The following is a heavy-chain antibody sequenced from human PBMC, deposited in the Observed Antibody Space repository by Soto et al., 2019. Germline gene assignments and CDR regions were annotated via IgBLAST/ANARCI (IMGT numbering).Heavy chain of an antibody. J-gene: IGHJ4*02. Sequence: EVQLVESGGGLVQPGGSLRLSCAGSGFTFSTYWMSWVRQAPGKGLEWVANIKQDGSERYYVDSVKGRFTISRDNAKNSLYLQMNSLRAEDTAVYYCARDSGTSDYWGQGTLVTVSS. D-gene: IGHD1-1*01. CDR1: GFTFSTYW. CDR3: ARDSGTSDY. V-gene: IGHV3-7*01. CDR2: IKQDGSER.